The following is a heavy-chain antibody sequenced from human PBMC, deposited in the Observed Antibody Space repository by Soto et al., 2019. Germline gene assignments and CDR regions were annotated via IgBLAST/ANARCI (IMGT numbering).Heavy chain of an antibody. CDR3: ARSPSGPFDY. D-gene: IGHD3-10*01. V-gene: IGHV4-39*01. CDR2: IYYSGST. J-gene: IGHJ4*02. Sequence: TSETLSLTCTVSGGSISSSSYYWGWIRQPPGKGLEWIGSIYYSGSTYYNPSLKSRVTISVDMSKNQFSLKLSSVTAADTAVCYCARSPSGPFDYWGQGTLVTVSS. CDR1: GGSISSSSYY.